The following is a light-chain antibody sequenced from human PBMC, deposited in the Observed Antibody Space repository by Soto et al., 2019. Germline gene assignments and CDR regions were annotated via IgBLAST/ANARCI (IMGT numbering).Light chain of an antibody. CDR1: QSISSW. Sequence: DIQMTQSPSTLSASVGDRVTITCRASQSISSWLAWYQQKPGKAPKLLIYKASNLESGVPPRFSGSGSGTEFPLTISSLQPDDFATYYCQHYNSFGPGTKVHI. V-gene: IGKV1-5*03. CDR3: QHYNS. CDR2: KAS. J-gene: IGKJ3*01.